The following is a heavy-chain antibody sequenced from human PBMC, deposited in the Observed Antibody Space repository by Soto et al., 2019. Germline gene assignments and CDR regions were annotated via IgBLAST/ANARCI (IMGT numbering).Heavy chain of an antibody. J-gene: IGHJ4*02. Sequence: GGSLRLSCAASGFTFSSFAMSWVHQAPGKGLEWVSSISGSGGSTYYADSVKGRFTISRDNSKNTLYLQMNSLRAEDTAVYYCAKVASSTVIIQNHFDYWGQGTLVTVSS. CDR3: AKVASSTVIIQNHFDY. CDR1: GFTFSSFA. CDR2: ISGSGGST. D-gene: IGHD3-3*01. V-gene: IGHV3-23*01.